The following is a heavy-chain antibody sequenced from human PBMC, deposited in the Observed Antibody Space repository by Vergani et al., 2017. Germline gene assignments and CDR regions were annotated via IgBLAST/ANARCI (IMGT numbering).Heavy chain of an antibody. J-gene: IGHJ4*02. D-gene: IGHD4-23*01. Sequence: QVQLQESGPGLVKPSQTLSLTCTVSGGSISSGSYYWSWIRQPAGKGLEWIGRIYTSGSTNYNPSLKSRVTISVDTSKNQFSLKLSSVTAADTAVYYCARGHYGGNPFDYWGQGTLVTVSS. CDR1: GGSISSGSYY. V-gene: IGHV4-61*02. CDR3: ARGHYGGNPFDY. CDR2: IYTSGST.